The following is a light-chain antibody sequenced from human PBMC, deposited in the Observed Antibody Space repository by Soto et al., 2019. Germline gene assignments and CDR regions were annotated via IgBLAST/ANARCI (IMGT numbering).Light chain of an antibody. CDR1: QSISTY. CDR3: QQTYSDPT. CDR2: AAS. Sequence: DIPMTQSPSSLSASVGDRVTITCRASQSISTYLNWYQQKPGKAPKLLIYAASTLQSGVPSRFSGGGSGTVFTLTISSLQPEDFADYYCQQTYSDPTFGGGTKVEIK. J-gene: IGKJ4*01. V-gene: IGKV1-39*01.